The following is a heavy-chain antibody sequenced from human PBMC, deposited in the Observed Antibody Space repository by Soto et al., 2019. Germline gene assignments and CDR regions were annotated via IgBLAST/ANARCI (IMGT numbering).Heavy chain of an antibody. J-gene: IGHJ4*02. CDR3: ARDLSGGSSWYEFDS. D-gene: IGHD6-13*01. CDR2: VHYSAAT. Sequence: SETLSLTCTVSGDSIGGSYWSWVRQPPGKGLEWIGYVHYSAATNSNPSPKSRFTISADTSKNQFSLKVVSVTPSDTAVYFCARDLSGGSSWYEFDSWGPGTLVTVSS. V-gene: IGHV4-59*01. CDR1: GDSIGGSY.